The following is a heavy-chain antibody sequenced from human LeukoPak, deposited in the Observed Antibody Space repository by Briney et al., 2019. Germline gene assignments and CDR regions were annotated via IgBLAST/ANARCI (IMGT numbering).Heavy chain of an antibody. V-gene: IGHV3-48*03. CDR1: GFTFSSYE. CDR3: ARSPGDSSGWYLD. CDR2: ISSGGSTI. Sequence: GGSLRLSCAASGFTFSSYEMNWVRQAPGKGLEWVSYISSGGSTIYYADSVKGRFTISRDNAKNSLYLQMNSLRTEDTAVHYCARSPGDSSGWYLDWGQGTLVTISS. D-gene: IGHD6-19*01. J-gene: IGHJ4*02.